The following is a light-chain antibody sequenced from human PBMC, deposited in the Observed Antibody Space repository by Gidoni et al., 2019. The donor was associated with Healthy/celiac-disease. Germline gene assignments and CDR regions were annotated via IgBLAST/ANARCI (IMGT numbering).Light chain of an antibody. V-gene: IGKV2-28*01. J-gene: IGKJ2*01. Sequence: DIVMTPSPLSLPVTPGEPAAISCRSSQGLLHINGYNYLDWYQQKPGQSPQLLIYLGSNRASGVPDRFSGSGSGTDFTLKISRVEAEDVGVYYCMQALQTPRTFGQGTKLEIK. CDR1: QGLLHINGYNY. CDR3: MQALQTPRT. CDR2: LGS.